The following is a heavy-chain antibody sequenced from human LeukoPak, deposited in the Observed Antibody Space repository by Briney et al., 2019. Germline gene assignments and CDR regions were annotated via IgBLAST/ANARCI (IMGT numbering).Heavy chain of an antibody. Sequence: SETLSLTCAVYGGSFSGYYWSWIRQPPGKGLEWIGEINHSGSTNYNPSLKSRVTISVDTSKNQFSLKLSSVTVADTAVYYCARGRSSGWYHDYWGQGTLVTVSS. V-gene: IGHV4-34*01. CDR2: INHSGST. CDR3: ARGRSSGWYHDY. CDR1: GGSFSGYY. D-gene: IGHD6-19*01. J-gene: IGHJ4*02.